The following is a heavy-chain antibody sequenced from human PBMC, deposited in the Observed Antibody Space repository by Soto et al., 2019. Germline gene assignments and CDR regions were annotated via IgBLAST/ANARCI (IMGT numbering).Heavy chain of an antibody. V-gene: IGHV3-23*01. J-gene: IGHJ4*02. Sequence: SGGSLRLSCAASGFTFSTYVMSWVRQAPGQGLEWVSAISGFGDNTYYADSVKGRFTISRDNSKNTLSLQMNSLRAEDTAVYYCAKEIVGAATADSWGRGTLVTVSS. D-gene: IGHD1-26*01. CDR2: ISGFGDNT. CDR3: AKEIVGAATADS. CDR1: GFTFSTYV.